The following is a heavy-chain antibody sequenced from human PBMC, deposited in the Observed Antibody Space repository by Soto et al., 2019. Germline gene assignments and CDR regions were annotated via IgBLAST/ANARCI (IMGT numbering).Heavy chain of an antibody. V-gene: IGHV1-3*04. CDR2: INTGKGNT. CDR3: ARAADDCSAANCYVIDY. J-gene: IGHJ4*02. CDR1: GYTFTNYA. Sequence: ASVKVSCKASGYTFTNYAMHWVRQAPGQRLEWMGWINTGKGNTKYSQKFQGRVTITRDTSASTAYMELSSLRSEDTAMYYCARAADDCSAANCYVIDYWGQGTLVTV. D-gene: IGHD2-2*01.